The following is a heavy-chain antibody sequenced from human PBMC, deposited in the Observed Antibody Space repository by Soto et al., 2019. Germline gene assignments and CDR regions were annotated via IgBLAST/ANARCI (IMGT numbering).Heavy chain of an antibody. CDR1: GDSVTSVNYF. Sequence: PSETLSLTCAVSGDSVTSVNYFWTWIRQPPGGGLEWIGYISNSGISKYNPSLKSRVAMSQDTSKNQFSLNLNSVTAADTAVYFCALVVVNPYSAYPFDSWGQGPLLPVSS. CDR2: ISNSGIS. V-gene: IGHV4-61*01. CDR3: ALVVVNPYSAYPFDS. D-gene: IGHD3-22*01. J-gene: IGHJ4*02.